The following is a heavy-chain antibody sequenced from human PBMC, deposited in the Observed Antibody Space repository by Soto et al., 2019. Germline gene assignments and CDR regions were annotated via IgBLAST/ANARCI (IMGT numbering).Heavy chain of an antibody. J-gene: IGHJ4*02. CDR3: TCLEFDF. V-gene: IGHV3-15*01. D-gene: IGHD2-2*01. Sequence: PGGSLRLSCAASGLTFSDAWMHWVRQAPGKGLEWVGRIKSKTDGGTTDYAAPVKGRFTISRDDSKNTQFLQMNSLKTEDTAVYYCTCLEFDFWGQGSLVTVSS. CDR2: IKSKTDGGTT. CDR1: GLTFSDAW.